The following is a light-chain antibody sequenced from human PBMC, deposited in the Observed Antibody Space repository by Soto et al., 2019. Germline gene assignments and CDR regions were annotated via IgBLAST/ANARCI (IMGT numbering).Light chain of an antibody. Sequence: EIVLTQSPATLSLSPGDRATLSCRASQSVDRYLAWYQEKPGQAPRLLMYDTSDRATGIPDRVSGSGSGTDFTLTISSLEPEDFAVYYCQQGSNWYTFGQGTKLEIK. CDR3: QQGSNWYT. V-gene: IGKV3-11*01. CDR1: QSVDRY. J-gene: IGKJ2*01. CDR2: DTS.